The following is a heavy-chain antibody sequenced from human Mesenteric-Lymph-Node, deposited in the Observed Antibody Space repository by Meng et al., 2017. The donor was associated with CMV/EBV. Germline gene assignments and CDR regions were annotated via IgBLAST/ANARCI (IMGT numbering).Heavy chain of an antibody. V-gene: IGHV3-9*01. J-gene: IGHJ5*02. CDR1: GFTFDDYA. CDR3: ARGCRDIGYCFDP. Sequence: SLKISCAASGFTFDDYAMHWVRQAPGKGLEWVSGISWNSGSIGYADSVKGRFTISRDNAKNSLYLQMNSLRAEDTALYHCARGCRDIGYCFDPWGQGTLVTVSS. CDR2: ISWNSGSI. D-gene: IGHD2-15*01.